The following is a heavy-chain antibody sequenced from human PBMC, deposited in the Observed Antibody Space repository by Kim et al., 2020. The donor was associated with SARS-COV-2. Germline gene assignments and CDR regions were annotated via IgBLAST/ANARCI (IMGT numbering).Heavy chain of an antibody. V-gene: IGHV3-33*06. CDR3: AKALVGYSGYDPPGY. J-gene: IGHJ4*02. Sequence: GGSLRLSCAASGFTFSSYGMHWVRQAPGKGLEWVAVIWYDGSNKYYADSVKGRFTISRDNSKNTLYLQMNSLRAEDTAVYYCAKALVGYSGYDPPGYWGQGTLVTVSS. CDR2: IWYDGSNK. CDR1: GFTFSSYG. D-gene: IGHD5-12*01.